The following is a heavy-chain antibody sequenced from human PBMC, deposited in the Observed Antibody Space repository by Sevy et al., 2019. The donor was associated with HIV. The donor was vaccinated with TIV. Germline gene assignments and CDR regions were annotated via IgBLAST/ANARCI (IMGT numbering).Heavy chain of an antibody. J-gene: IGHJ6*02. CDR2: IYYSGNT. V-gene: IGHV4-59*01. D-gene: IGHD5-18*01. CDR3: ARDFKGGDGYRSNGMDV. CDR1: GGSISSYF. Sequence: SETLSLTCTVSGGSISSYFWSWIRQPPGKGLEWIGYIYYSGNTNCNPSLKSRVTISVDTSKNQFSLKLRSVTAADTAVHYCARDFKGGDGYRSNGMDVWGQGTTVTVSS.